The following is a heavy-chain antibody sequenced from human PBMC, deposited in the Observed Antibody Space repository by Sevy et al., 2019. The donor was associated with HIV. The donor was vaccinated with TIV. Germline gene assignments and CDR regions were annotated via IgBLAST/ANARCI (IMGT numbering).Heavy chain of an antibody. Sequence: GGSLRLSCAASGITFSSAWMSWVRLVPGKGLEWLGRIKSETDGGAADYAAAVKGRFTISRDDSKETLYLQLNSLKTEDTAVYYWNTDLGFYSSKWGQGTLVTVSS. J-gene: IGHJ4*02. CDR1: GITFSSAW. CDR2: IKSETDGGAA. D-gene: IGHD4-4*01. V-gene: IGHV3-15*01. CDR3: NTDLGFYSSK.